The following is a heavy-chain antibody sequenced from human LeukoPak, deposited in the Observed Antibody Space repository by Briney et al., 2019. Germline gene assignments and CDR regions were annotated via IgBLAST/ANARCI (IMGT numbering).Heavy chain of an antibody. D-gene: IGHD3-10*01. CDR3: ARSVTMVRGVISPTLTYMDV. CDR1: GGSFSGYY. V-gene: IGHV4-34*01. CDR2: IYYSGST. Sequence: SETLSLTCAVYGGSFSGYYWSWIRQPPGKGLEWIGSIYYSGSTYYNPSLKSRVTISVDTSKNQFSLKLSSVTAADTAVYYCARSVTMVRGVISPTLTYMDVWGKGTTVTVSS. J-gene: IGHJ6*03.